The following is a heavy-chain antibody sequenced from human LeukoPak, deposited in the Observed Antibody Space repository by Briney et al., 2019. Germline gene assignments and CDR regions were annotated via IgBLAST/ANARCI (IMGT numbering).Heavy chain of an antibody. CDR3: ARVGGSGAYYAFDY. J-gene: IGHJ4*02. CDR2: INPNSGDT. CDR1: GYTFIAYY. V-gene: IGHV1-2*06. D-gene: IGHD3-16*01. Sequence: GASVTVSCTASGYTFIAYYIHWVRQAPGQGLEWMGRINPNSGDTDYAQKFQGGIIMSRDTSISTLYMDLSRLRSDDTAVYYCARVGGSGAYYAFDYWGQGSLVTVSS.